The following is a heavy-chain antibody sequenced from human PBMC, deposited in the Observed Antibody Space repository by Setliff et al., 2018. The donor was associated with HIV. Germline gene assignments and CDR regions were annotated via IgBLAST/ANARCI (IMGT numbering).Heavy chain of an antibody. J-gene: IGHJ4*02. V-gene: IGHV3-7*03. CDR1: GFSFGDSA. CDR3: ARAYNVYDYRSDSSGYDY. Sequence: GGSLRLSCTSSGFSFGDSAMTWVRQAPGKGLEWVSNTKYEGSESYYVDSVKGRFIASTDNAKNSLFLQMNSLKAEDTAVYYCARAYNVYDYRSDSSGYDYWGQGTLVTVSS. CDR2: TKYEGSES. D-gene: IGHD3-22*01.